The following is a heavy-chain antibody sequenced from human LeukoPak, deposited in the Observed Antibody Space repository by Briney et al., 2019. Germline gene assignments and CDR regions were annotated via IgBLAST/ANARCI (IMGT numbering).Heavy chain of an antibody. Sequence: PSETLSLTCTVSGGSISSGSYYWSWIRQPAGKGLEWIGRIYTSGSTNYNPSLKSRVTISVDTSKNQFSLKLSSVTAADTAVYYCARDRSGYKTRLPNNWFDPWGQGTLVTVSS. CDR3: ARDRSGYKTRLPNNWFDP. V-gene: IGHV4-61*02. CDR1: GGSISSGSYY. CDR2: IYTSGST. D-gene: IGHD3-22*01. J-gene: IGHJ5*02.